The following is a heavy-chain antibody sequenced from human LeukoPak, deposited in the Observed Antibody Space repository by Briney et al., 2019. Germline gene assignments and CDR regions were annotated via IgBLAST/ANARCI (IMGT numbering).Heavy chain of an antibody. Sequence: ASVKVSCKASGYTFTSYGISWVRQAPGQGLEWMGWISAYNGNTNYAQKLQGRVTMTTDTSTSTAYMELRSLRSDDTAVYYCARDGRYCSGGSCYDQFDYWGQGTLVTVSS. CDR2: ISAYNGNT. V-gene: IGHV1-18*01. D-gene: IGHD2-15*01. CDR3: ARDGRYCSGGSCYDQFDY. J-gene: IGHJ4*02. CDR1: GYTFTSYG.